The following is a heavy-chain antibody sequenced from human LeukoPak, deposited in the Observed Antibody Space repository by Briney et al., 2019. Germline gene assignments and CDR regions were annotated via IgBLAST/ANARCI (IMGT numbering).Heavy chain of an antibody. V-gene: IGHV3-23*01. CDR1: GFTFSSYA. CDR3: AKGGSIVVVVAATDY. Sequence: GGSLRLSCAASGFTFSSYATSWVRQAPGKGLEWVSAISGSGGSTYYADSVKGRFTISRDNSKNTLYLQMNSLRAEDTAIYYCAKGGSIVVVVAATDYWGQGTLVTVSS. J-gene: IGHJ4*02. D-gene: IGHD2-15*01. CDR2: ISGSGGST.